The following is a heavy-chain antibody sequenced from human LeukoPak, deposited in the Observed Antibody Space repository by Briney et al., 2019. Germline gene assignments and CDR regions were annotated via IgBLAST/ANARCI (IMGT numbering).Heavy chain of an antibody. CDR3: AKKGADYYYGSGSYYLFDY. CDR2: ISGSGGST. CDR1: GFTFSSYA. D-gene: IGHD3-10*01. Sequence: PGGSLRLSCAASGFTFSSYAMSWVRQAPGKGLEWVSAISGSGGSTYYADSVKGRFTISRDNSKNTLYLQMNSLRAEDTAVYYCAKKGADYYYGSGSYYLFDYWGQGTLVTVSS. J-gene: IGHJ4*02. V-gene: IGHV3-23*01.